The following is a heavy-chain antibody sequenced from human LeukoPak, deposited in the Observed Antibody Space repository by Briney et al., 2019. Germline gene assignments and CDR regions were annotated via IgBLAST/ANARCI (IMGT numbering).Heavy chain of an antibody. J-gene: IGHJ3*02. Sequence: GGSLRLSCAASGFTFSNYAMSWVRQAPGKGLEWVPTISGSGGSTYYADSVKGRFTISRDNSKNTLYLQMNSLRAEDTAVYYCAKNHMIVVPPGAFDIWGQGTMVTVSS. CDR3: AKNHMIVVPPGAFDI. CDR2: ISGSGGST. D-gene: IGHD3-22*01. CDR1: GFTFSNYA. V-gene: IGHV3-23*01.